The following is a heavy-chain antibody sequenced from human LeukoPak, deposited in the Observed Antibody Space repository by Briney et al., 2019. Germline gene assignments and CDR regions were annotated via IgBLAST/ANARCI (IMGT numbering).Heavy chain of an antibody. J-gene: IGHJ4*02. V-gene: IGHV4-59*01. CDR1: GGSISSYY. CDR3: ARTKAATVSFDY. Sequence: SETLSLTCTVSGGSISSYYWSWIRQPPGKGLEWIGYIHYSGSTNYNPSLKSRVTISVDTSKNQFSLKLSSVTAADTAVYYCARTKAATVSFDYWGQGTLVTVSS. CDR2: IHYSGST. D-gene: IGHD6-25*01.